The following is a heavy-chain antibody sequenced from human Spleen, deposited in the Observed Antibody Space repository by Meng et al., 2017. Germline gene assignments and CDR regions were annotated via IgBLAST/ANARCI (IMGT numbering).Heavy chain of an antibody. CDR2: INHSGST. CDR3: ARGPTTMAHDFDY. D-gene: IGHD4-11*01. Sequence: QVELQQWVEGLLEPPATTSLTCVVSGGSFIDNYGSWIRQPPGKGLEWIGEINHSGSTNYNPSLESRATISVDTSQNNLSLKLSSVTAADSAVYYCARGPTTMAHDFDYWGQGTLVTVSS. J-gene: IGHJ4*02. V-gene: IGHV4-34*01. CDR1: GGSFIDNY.